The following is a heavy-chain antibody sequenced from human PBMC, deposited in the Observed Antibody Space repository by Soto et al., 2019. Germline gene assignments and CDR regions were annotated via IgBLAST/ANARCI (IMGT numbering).Heavy chain of an antibody. J-gene: IGHJ4*02. V-gene: IGHV3-23*01. Sequence: GALRVSCAASGFTFSSSAMSWVRQAPGKGLEWVSAISGSGGSTYYADSVKGRFTISRDNSKNTLYLQMNSLRAEDTAVYYCAKAPFRSFFDYWGQGTLVTVSS. CDR2: ISGSGGST. D-gene: IGHD2-21*01. CDR3: AKAPFRSFFDY. CDR1: GFTFSSSA.